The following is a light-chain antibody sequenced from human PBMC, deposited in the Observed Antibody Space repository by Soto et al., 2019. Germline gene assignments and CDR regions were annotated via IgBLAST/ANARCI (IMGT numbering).Light chain of an antibody. CDR2: GAS. CDR1: QSVSSSY. V-gene: IGKV3-20*01. Sequence: IVFNQSPGTLSLSPGERSTLSCRASQSVSSSYLAWYQQKPGQAPRLLIDGASSRATGIPDRFSGSGSGTDFSLTISRLKPEDFAVYYCQQYGSATPLTFGGGTKVDIK. J-gene: IGKJ4*01. CDR3: QQYGSATPLT.